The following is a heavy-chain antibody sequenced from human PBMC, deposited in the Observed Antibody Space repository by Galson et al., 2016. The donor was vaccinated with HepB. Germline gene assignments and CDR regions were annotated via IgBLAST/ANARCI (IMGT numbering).Heavy chain of an antibody. CDR2: IYYSGST. J-gene: IGHJ6*02. D-gene: IGHD3-16*01. Sequence: SETLSPTCTVSGGSIRSYYWSWIRQPPGKGPEWIGYIYYSGSTNYNPSLKSRVTISVDTSKNQFSLKLRSVSAADTAVYYCARVGGVPYFHYGMDVWGQGTTVTVSS. V-gene: IGHV4-59*01. CDR3: ARVGGVPYFHYGMDV. CDR1: GGSIRSYY.